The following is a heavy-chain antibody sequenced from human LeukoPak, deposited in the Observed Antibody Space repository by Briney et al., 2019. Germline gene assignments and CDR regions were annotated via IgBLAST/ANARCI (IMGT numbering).Heavy chain of an antibody. D-gene: IGHD4-17*01. CDR3: ARDYGFDYFDY. Sequence: SETLSLTCAVYGGSFGGYYWSWIRQPPGKGLEWIGEINHSGSTNYNPSLKSRVTISVDTSKNQFSLKLSSVTAADTAVYYCARDYGFDYFDYWGQGTLVTVSS. CDR1: GGSFGGYY. V-gene: IGHV4-34*01. J-gene: IGHJ4*02. CDR2: INHSGST.